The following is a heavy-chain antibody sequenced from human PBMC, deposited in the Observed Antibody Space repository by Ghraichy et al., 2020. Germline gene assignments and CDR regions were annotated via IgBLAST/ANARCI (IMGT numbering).Heavy chain of an antibody. J-gene: IGHJ4*02. V-gene: IGHV3-23*01. CDR2: ISGGAGST. D-gene: IGHD2-15*01. CDR1: GFTFSSFG. CDR3: ARVSGIYCSGGSCYPDY. Sequence: GGSLRLSCAASGFTFSSFGMSWDRQALGTRLECASAISGGAGSTYYADSVKGRFTVSRDNSKNTLYLQMNSLRAEDTAVYYCARVSGIYCSGGSCYPDYWGQETLVTISS.